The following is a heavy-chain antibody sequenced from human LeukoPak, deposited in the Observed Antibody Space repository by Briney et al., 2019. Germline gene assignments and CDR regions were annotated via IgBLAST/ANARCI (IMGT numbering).Heavy chain of an antibody. Sequence: SETLSLTCTVSGGSISSYYWSWIRQPPGKGLEWIGYIYYSGSTNYNPSLKSRVTISVDTSKNQFSLKLSSVTAADPAVYYCARDNSDYDILTGYYFFNWFDPWGQGTLVTVSS. CDR2: IYYSGST. CDR1: GGSISSYY. D-gene: IGHD3-9*01. J-gene: IGHJ5*02. CDR3: ARDNSDYDILTGYYFFNWFDP. V-gene: IGHV4-59*01.